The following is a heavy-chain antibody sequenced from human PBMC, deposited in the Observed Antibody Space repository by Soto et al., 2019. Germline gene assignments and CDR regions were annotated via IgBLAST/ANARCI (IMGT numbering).Heavy chain of an antibody. CDR2: IWYDGTQK. Sequence: GGSLRLSCEASGFTFNTYSMHWVRQPPGKGLEWLAAIWYDGTQKYYADPVKGRFIISRDNSKKTLYLEMNSLRAEDTAVYYCARAGGTTVTGLWNFDSWGQGTLVTVSS. V-gene: IGHV3-33*01. D-gene: IGHD4-17*01. CDR3: ARAGGTTVTGLWNFDS. CDR1: GFTFNTYS. J-gene: IGHJ4*02.